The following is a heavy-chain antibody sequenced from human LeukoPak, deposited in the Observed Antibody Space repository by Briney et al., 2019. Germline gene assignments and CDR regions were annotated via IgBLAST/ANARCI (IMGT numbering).Heavy chain of an antibody. D-gene: IGHD6-19*01. CDR2: NHSGST. Sequence: NHSGSTNYNPSLKSRVTISVDTSKNQFSLKLSSVTAADTAVYYCAKDRQQWLPKGECFGAWGQGTQVTVSS. CDR3: AKDRQQWLPKGECFGA. V-gene: IGHV4-34*01. J-gene: IGHJ5*02.